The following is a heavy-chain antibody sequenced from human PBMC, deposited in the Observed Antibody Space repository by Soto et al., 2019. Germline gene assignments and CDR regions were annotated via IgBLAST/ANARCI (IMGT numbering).Heavy chain of an antibody. CDR3: ARRRTNCSGDNCYSLFDS. D-gene: IGHD2-15*01. V-gene: IGHV4-34*01. J-gene: IGHJ4*02. CDR1: GGSFIGYY. Sequence: SETLSLTCAVYGGSFIGYYWNWIRQPPGKGLEWIGENNHSGSTKYNPSLKSRVTISVDTSKNQFSLKLSSMTAADTAVYYCARRRTNCSGDNCYSLFDSWGLGTLVTVSS. CDR2: NNHSGST.